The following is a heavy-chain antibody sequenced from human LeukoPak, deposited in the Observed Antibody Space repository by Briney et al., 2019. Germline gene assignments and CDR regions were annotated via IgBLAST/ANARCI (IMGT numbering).Heavy chain of an antibody. CDR2: IYSGGST. V-gene: IGHV3-66*01. D-gene: IGHD3-10*01. CDR1: GLTISNNF. J-gene: IGHJ1*01. Sequence: GSLRLSCAASGLTISNNFMGWVRQAPGKGLEWVSLIYSGGSTYSADSVKGRFTISRDNSKNTLHLQMNSLRAEDTAVYYCARDTDYYGSGRHGYFDHWGQGTLVTVSS. CDR3: ARDTDYYGSGRHGYFDH.